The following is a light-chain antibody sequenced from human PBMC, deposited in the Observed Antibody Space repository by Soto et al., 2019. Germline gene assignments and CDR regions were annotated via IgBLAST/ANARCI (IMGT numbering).Light chain of an antibody. J-gene: IGLJ3*02. CDR1: SGHSSYA. Sequence: QPVLTQSPSACASLGASVTLTCTLSSGHSSYAIAWHQQQPEKGPRYLMKLNSDGSHSKGDGIPDRFSGSSSGAERYLTISSLQSEDEADYYCQTWGSGIRVFGGGTRLTVL. CDR3: QTWGSGIRV. V-gene: IGLV4-69*01. CDR2: LNSDGSH.